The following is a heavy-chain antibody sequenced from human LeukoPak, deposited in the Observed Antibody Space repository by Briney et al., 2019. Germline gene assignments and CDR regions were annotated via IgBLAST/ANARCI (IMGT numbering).Heavy chain of an antibody. V-gene: IGHV1-8*03. Sequence: ASVKVSCKASGYTFTSYDINWVRQATGQGLEWMGWVNPNSGNTGYAQKFQGRVTITRNTSISTAYMELSSLRSEDTAVYYCARGKGRFLEPDAFDIWGQGTMVTVSS. CDR2: VNPNSGNT. CDR1: GYTFTSYD. J-gene: IGHJ3*02. D-gene: IGHD3-3*01. CDR3: ARGKGRFLEPDAFDI.